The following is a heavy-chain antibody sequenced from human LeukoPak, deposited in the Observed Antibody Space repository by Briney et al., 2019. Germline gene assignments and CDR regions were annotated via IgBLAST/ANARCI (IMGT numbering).Heavy chain of an antibody. CDR1: GFTFSSYA. V-gene: IGHV3-20*04. CDR2: INWNGGST. J-gene: IGHJ5*02. D-gene: IGHD3-10*01. CDR3: AKAGSLLWFGELLDEPSWFDP. Sequence: RPGGSLRLSCAASGFTFSSYAMSWVRQAPGKGLEWVSGINWNGGSTGYADSVKGRFTISRDNAKNSLYLQMNSLRAEDTAVYYCAKAGSLLWFGELLDEPSWFDPWGQGTLVTVSS.